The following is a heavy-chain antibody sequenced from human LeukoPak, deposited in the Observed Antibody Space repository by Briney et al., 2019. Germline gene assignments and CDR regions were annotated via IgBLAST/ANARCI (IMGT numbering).Heavy chain of an antibody. CDR2: IYYSGST. Sequence: SETLSLTCTVSGGSISSYYWSWIRQPPGKGLEWIGYIYYSGSTNYNPSLKSRVTISVDTSKNQFSLKLSSVTAADTAVYYCARDDGIAQDYWGQGTLVTVPS. CDR1: GGSISSYY. V-gene: IGHV4-59*01. D-gene: IGHD6-13*01. CDR3: ARDDGIAQDY. J-gene: IGHJ4*02.